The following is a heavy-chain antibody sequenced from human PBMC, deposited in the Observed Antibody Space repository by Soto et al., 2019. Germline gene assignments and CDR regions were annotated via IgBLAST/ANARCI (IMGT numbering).Heavy chain of an antibody. V-gene: IGHV3-30*18. CDR1: GFTFSSYG. CDR2: ISYDGSNK. J-gene: IGHJ2*01. D-gene: IGHD1-26*01. CDR3: AKDPSSWGDTYHNWYFDL. Sequence: GGSLRLSCAASGFTFSSYGMHWVRQAPGKGLEWVAVISYDGSNKYYADSVKGRFTISRDNSKNTLYLQMNSLRAEDTAVYYCAKDPSSWGDTYHNWYFDLWGRGTLVTVSS.